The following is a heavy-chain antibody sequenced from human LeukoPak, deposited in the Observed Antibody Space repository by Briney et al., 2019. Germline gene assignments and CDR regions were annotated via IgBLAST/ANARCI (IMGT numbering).Heavy chain of an antibody. D-gene: IGHD6-19*01. CDR2: MNPNSGNT. Sequence: ASVKVSCKASGYTFTSYHMHWVRQAPGQGLEWMGWMNPNSGNTGYAQKFQGRVTMTRNTSISTAYMELSSLRSEDTAVYYCARQKTQWLVLSYYYYGMDVWGQGTTVTVSS. J-gene: IGHJ6*02. V-gene: IGHV1-8*02. CDR1: GYTFTSYH. CDR3: ARQKTQWLVLSYYYYGMDV.